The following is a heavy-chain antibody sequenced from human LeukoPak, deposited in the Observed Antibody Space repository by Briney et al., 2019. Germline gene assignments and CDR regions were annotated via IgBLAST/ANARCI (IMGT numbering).Heavy chain of an antibody. V-gene: IGHV4-34*01. CDR1: GGSFSGYY. CDR2: INHSGST. J-gene: IGHJ5*02. CDR3: AKPRPSYSSSWYDH. D-gene: IGHD6-13*01. Sequence: PSETLSLTCAVYGGSFSGYYWSWIRQPPGKGLEWIGEINHSGSTNYNPSLKSRVTISVDTSKNQFSLKLSSVTAADTAVYYCAKPRPSYSSSWYDHWGQGTLVTVSS.